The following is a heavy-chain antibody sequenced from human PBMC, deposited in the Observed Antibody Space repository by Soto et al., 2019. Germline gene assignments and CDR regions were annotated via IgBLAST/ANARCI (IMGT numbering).Heavy chain of an antibody. J-gene: IGHJ4*02. Sequence: GASVKVSCKASGYTFTSYAMHWVRQAPGQRLEWMGWINAGNGNTKYSQKFQGRVTITRDTSASTAYMELGSLRSEDTAVYYCARTYSSSWSYRFDYWGQGTLVTVSS. CDR1: GYTFTSYA. D-gene: IGHD6-13*01. CDR3: ARTYSSSWSYRFDY. CDR2: INAGNGNT. V-gene: IGHV1-3*01.